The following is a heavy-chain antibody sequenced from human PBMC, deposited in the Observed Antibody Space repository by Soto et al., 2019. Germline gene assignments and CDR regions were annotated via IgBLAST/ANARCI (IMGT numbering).Heavy chain of an antibody. V-gene: IGHV3-7*01. CDR2: IKQDGSEK. J-gene: IGHJ6*03. Sequence: GGSLRLSCAASGFTFSSYWMSWVRQAPGKGLEWVANIKQDGSEKYYVDSVKGRFTISRDNAKNSLYLQMNSLRAEDTAVYYCARDPAIFGVVTLSYYYYYMDVWGKGTTVTVSS. CDR3: ARDPAIFGVVTLSYYYYYMDV. D-gene: IGHD3-3*01. CDR1: GFTFSSYW.